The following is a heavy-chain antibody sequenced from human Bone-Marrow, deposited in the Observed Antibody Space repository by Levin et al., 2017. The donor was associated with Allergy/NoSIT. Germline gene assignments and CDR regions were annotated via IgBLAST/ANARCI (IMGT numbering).Heavy chain of an antibody. J-gene: IGHJ3*01. V-gene: IGHV3-7*04. CDR1: RFTFTNYW. CDR2: INQDGSKT. CDR3: ARSGFVAAFDL. Sequence: GGSLRLSCAASRFTFTNYWMTWVRQAPGKGLEWVANINQDGSKTFYVDSLRGRFTISRDNVKNSVYLQMSSLRAEDTAVYFCARSGFVAAFDLWGQGTMLTVSS. D-gene: IGHD1-1*01.